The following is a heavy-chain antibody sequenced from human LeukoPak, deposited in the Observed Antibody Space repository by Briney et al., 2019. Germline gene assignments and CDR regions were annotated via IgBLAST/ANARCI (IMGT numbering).Heavy chain of an antibody. CDR3: ASPRGFGGLFDY. Sequence: GGSLRLSRAASGFTFSSYSMNWVRQAPGKGLEWVSSISSSSSYIYYADSVKGRFTISRDNAKNSLYLQMNSLRAEDTAVYYCASPRGFGGLFDYWGQGTLVTVSS. D-gene: IGHD3-10*01. V-gene: IGHV3-21*01. CDR2: ISSSSSYI. CDR1: GFTFSSYS. J-gene: IGHJ4*02.